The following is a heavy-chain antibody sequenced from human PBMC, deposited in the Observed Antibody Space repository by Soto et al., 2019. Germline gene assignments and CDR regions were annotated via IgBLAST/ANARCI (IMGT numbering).Heavy chain of an antibody. V-gene: IGHV3-15*07. CDR2: IKSKTDRGTT. CDR3: TTENWKGGYFHY. Sequence: EVQLVESGGGLVKPGGSLRLSCAASGFTFNNAWMNWVRQAPGKGLEWVGRIKSKTDRGTTDYAAPVKGRFTISRDDSKNTLYLQMNSLKTEDTAVYYCTTENWKGGYFHYWGQVTLITVSS. J-gene: IGHJ4*02. D-gene: IGHD1-1*01. CDR1: GFTFNNAW.